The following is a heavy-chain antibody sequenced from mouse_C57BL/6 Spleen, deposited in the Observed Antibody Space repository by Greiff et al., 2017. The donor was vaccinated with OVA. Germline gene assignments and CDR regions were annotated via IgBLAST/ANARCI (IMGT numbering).Heavy chain of an antibody. CDR1: GFTFSDYG. CDR3: ARTYDYADY. Sequence: EVKLMESGGGLVKPGGSLKLSCAASGFTFSDYGMHWVRQAPEKGLEWVAYISSGSSTIYYADTVKGRFTISRDNAKNTLFLQMTSLRSEDTAMYYCARTYDYADYWGQGTTLTVSS. V-gene: IGHV5-17*01. CDR2: ISSGSSTI. J-gene: IGHJ2*01. D-gene: IGHD2-4*01.